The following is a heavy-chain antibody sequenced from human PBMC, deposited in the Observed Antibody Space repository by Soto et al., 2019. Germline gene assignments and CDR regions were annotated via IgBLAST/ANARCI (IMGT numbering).Heavy chain of an antibody. J-gene: IGHJ6*03. CDR2: IYYRGNA. Sequence: SETLSLTCSVSDDSINSDKYYWGWIRQPPGKGLEWIGSIYYRGNAYYNPSLKSRVTISLDTSKNQFSLNLSSVTAADTAVYYCARARVLGGVIIGDYYYYYMDVWGKGTTVTVSS. D-gene: IGHD3-16*02. CDR3: ARARVLGGVIIGDYYYYYMDV. V-gene: IGHV4-39*01. CDR1: DDSINSDKYY.